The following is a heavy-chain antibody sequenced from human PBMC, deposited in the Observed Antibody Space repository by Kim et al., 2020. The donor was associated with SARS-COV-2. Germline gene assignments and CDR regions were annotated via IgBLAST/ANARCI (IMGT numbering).Heavy chain of an antibody. CDR1: GYAFTSYG. V-gene: IGHV1-18*01. D-gene: IGHD6-19*01. CDR2: ISGSNGDT. CDR3: ASRWGSGYYRSGLDS. Sequence: ASVKVSCKPSGYAFTSYGISWVRQAPGQGLEWMGWISGSNGDTNYAQKFQGRVILTTDTSATTAYMELKSLRADDTAVYYCASRWGSGYYRSGLDSWGQG. J-gene: IGHJ5*01.